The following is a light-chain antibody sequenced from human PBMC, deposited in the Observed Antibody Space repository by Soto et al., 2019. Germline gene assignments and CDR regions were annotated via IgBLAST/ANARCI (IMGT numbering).Light chain of an antibody. V-gene: IGKV3-20*01. Sequence: EIALTQSPDTLSLSPGERATLSCRASQSVSSYLAWYQQKPGQAPRLLIYGASSRATGIPDRFSGSGSGTDFTLAISRLEPGESAVYFCQQCDTSPWTFGQGTKLEIK. CDR1: QSVSSY. CDR2: GAS. CDR3: QQCDTSPWT. J-gene: IGKJ1*01.